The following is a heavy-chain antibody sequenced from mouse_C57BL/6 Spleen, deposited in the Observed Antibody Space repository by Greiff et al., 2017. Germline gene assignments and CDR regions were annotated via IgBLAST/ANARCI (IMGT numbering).Heavy chain of an antibody. J-gene: IGHJ2*01. D-gene: IGHD2-4*01. V-gene: IGHV1-69*01. CDR2: IDPSDSYT. CDR3: ARSLGDYDVLHYFDY. CDR1: GYTFTSYW. Sequence: QVQLQQPGAELVMPGASVKLSCKASGYTFTSYWMHWVKQRPGQGLEWIGEIDPSDSYTNYNQKFKGKSTLTVDKSSSTAYMQLSSLTSEDSAVYYCARSLGDYDVLHYFDYWGQGTTLTVSS.